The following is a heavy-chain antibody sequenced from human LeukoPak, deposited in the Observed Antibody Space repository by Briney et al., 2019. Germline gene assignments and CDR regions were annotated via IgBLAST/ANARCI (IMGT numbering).Heavy chain of an antibody. J-gene: IGHJ6*03. CDR2: IYYSGST. CDR3: ARDRGERWLQLDYYYYYMDV. Sequence: PSETLSLTCTVSGVSISSYYWSWIRQPPGKGLEWIGYIYYSGSTSYNPSLKSRVTISVDTSKNQFSLKLSSVTAADTAVYYCARDRGERWLQLDYYYYYMDVWGKGTTVTVSS. CDR1: GVSISSYY. D-gene: IGHD5-24*01. V-gene: IGHV4-59*01.